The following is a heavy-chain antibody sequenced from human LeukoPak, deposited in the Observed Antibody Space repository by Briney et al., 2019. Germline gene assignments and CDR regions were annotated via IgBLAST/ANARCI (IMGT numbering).Heavy chain of an antibody. V-gene: IGHV3-7*01. CDR2: IKQDGSEK. J-gene: IGHJ4*02. CDR1: GFTFSSYW. CDR3: ATSAADIVVVPAAKEWTYFDY. D-gene: IGHD2-2*01. Sequence: GGSLRLSCAASGFTFSSYWMSWARQAPGKGLEWVANIKQDGSEKYYVDSVKGRFTISRDNAKNSLYLQMNSLRAEDTAVYYCATSAADIVVVPAAKEWTYFDYWGQGALVTVSS.